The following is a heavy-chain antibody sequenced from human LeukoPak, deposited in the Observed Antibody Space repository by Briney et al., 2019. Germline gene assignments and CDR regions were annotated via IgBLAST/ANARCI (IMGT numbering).Heavy chain of an antibody. CDR3: AKDRVAARLLEDALFWY. J-gene: IGHJ4*02. CDR1: GFTFSSSA. V-gene: IGHV3-23*01. Sequence: PGGSLRLSCAASGFTFSSSAMNWVRQAPGKGLEWVSAISGSGGSTYYADSVKGRFTISRDNSKNTLYLQMNSLRAEDTAVYYCAKDRVAARLLEDALFWYRGQGTLVTVSS. CDR2: ISGSGGST. D-gene: IGHD6-6*01.